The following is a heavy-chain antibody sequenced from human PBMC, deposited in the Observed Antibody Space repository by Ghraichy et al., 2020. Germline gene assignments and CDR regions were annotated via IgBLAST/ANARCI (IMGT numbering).Heavy chain of an antibody. CDR1: GGSISSYY. D-gene: IGHD5-18*01. CDR2: IYTSGST. V-gene: IGHV4-4*09. CDR3: ARHGPQRKRGYSYGYQGSGAFDI. Sequence: SQTLSLTCTVSGGSISSYYWSWIRQPPGKGLEWIGYIYTSGSTNYNPSLKSRVTISVDTSKNQFSLKLSSVTAADTAVYYCARHGPQRKRGYSYGYQGSGAFDIWGQGTMVTVSS. J-gene: IGHJ3*02.